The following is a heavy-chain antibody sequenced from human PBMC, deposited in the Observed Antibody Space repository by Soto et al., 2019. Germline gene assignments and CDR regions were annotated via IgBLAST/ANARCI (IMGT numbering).Heavy chain of an antibody. D-gene: IGHD6-13*01. V-gene: IGHV3-23*01. CDR1: RVSVYIYA. J-gene: IGHJ3*02. Sequence: PGCSMRLSSAASRVSVYIYAVGVVRQAPGKGLEWVSAISGSGGSTYYADSVKGRFTISRDNSKNTLYLQMNSLRAEDTAVYYCAIREPYSSSRVGAFGIWGQGTMVTVSS. CDR2: ISGSGGST. CDR3: AIREPYSSSRVGAFGI.